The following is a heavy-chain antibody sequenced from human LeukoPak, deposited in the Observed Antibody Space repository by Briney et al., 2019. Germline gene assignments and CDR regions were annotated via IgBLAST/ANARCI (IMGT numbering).Heavy chain of an antibody. D-gene: IGHD5-24*01. CDR2: TYYRSQWYY. J-gene: IGHJ4*02. V-gene: IGHV6-1*01. CDR3: VRGNYNFDY. CDR1: GESVPSTGAS. Sequence: SQTLSLTCAISGESVPSTGASWNWIRQSPSRGLEWLGRTYYRSQWYYEYALSVQSRIIVAPDTSKNLFSLQLNSVTPEDTAVYYCVRGNYNFDYWGQGSLVTVSS.